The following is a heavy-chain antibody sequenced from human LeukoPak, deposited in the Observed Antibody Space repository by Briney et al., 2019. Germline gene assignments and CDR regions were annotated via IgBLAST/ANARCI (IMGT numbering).Heavy chain of an antibody. CDR2: MNPNSGNK. CDR1: GYTFTSYD. V-gene: IGHV1-8*01. J-gene: IGHJ5*02. CDR3: ARGGRLARSKWFDP. D-gene: IGHD1-14*01. Sequence: ASVKVSCKASGYTFTSYDINWVRQATGQGLEWMGWMNPNSGNKGYAQKFQGRVTMTRNTSISTAYMELSSLRSEDTAVYYCARGGRLARSKWFDPWGQGTLVTVSS.